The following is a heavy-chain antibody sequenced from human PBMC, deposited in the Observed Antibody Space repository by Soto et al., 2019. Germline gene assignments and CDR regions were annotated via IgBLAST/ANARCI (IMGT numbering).Heavy chain of an antibody. CDR2: ISGSGDST. D-gene: IGHD2-21*02. V-gene: IGHV3-23*01. J-gene: IGHJ5*02. Sequence: PGGSLRLSCAASGFTFSSYAMNWVRQAPGKGLEWVSVISGSGDSTYYADSVKGRFTISRDNSKNTLYLQMNSLRSEDTAVYYCARGGDVVLVTAPLDHWGQGTLVTVSS. CDR3: ARGGDVVLVTAPLDH. CDR1: GFTFSSYA.